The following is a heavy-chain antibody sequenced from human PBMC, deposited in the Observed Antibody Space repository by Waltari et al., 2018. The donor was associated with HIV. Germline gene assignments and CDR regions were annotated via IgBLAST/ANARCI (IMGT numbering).Heavy chain of an antibody. V-gene: IGHV2-5*02. CDR2: IYWDDDM. D-gene: IGHD3-22*01. J-gene: IGHJ3*02. Sequence: QITLKESGPTLVKPTQTLTLTCTFSGFSLSTSGVGVGWIRQPPGKALEWLALIYWDDDMRYSPSLKSRLTITKDTSKNQVVLTMTNMDPVDTATYYCAHRRDYYQAFDIWGQGTMVTVSS. CDR1: GFSLSTSGVG. CDR3: AHRRDYYQAFDI.